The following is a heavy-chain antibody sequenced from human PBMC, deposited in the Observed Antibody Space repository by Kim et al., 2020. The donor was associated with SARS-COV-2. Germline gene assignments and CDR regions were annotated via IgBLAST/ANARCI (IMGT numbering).Heavy chain of an antibody. J-gene: IGHJ4*02. V-gene: IGHV4-31*02. CDR3: AREIHGGGALGFDY. D-gene: IGHD3-16*01. Sequence: NPSLKSRVTISVDTSKNQFSLKLSSVTAADTAVYYCAREIHGGGALGFDYWGQGTLVTVSS.